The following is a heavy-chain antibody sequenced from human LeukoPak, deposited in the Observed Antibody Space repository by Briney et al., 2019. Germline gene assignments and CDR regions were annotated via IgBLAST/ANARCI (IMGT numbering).Heavy chain of an antibody. D-gene: IGHD3-16*02. J-gene: IGHJ4*02. CDR3: ARDCTDVWGSYRCQ. Sequence: GASVKVSCKASGYSFSDYYMHWVRQAPGQGLVWMGWMNPNNGATNYVQKFQGRVTMTRDTSISTAYMELSRLKSDDTAVYYCARDCTDVWGSYRCQWGPGTLVTVSS. V-gene: IGHV1-2*02. CDR1: GYSFSDYY. CDR2: MNPNNGAT.